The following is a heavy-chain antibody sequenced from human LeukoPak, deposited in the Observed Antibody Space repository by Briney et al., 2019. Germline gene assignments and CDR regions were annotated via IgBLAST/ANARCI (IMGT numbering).Heavy chain of an antibody. V-gene: IGHV4-39*01. CDR1: GGPTSSRSSY. Sequence: SETPSPPGPFLGGPTSSRSSYWGWIPQPPGKGRGGFGGIYFSGSTNYNPSLKSRVTISVDTSKNQFSLKLSSVTAADTAVYYCARHVLSAYYYDSSGLKGKYFDYWGQGTLVTVSS. D-gene: IGHD3-22*01. CDR3: ARHVLSAYYYDSSGLKGKYFDY. J-gene: IGHJ4*02. CDR2: IYFSGST.